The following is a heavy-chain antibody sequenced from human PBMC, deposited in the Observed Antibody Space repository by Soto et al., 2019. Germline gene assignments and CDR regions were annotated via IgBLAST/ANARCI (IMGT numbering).Heavy chain of an antibody. CDR2: IIAILGIA. CDR1: GGTFSSYT. D-gene: IGHD4-17*01. Sequence: QVQLVQSGAEVKKPGSWVKVSCKASGGTFSSYTISWVRQAPGQGLEWMGRIIAILGIANYAQKFQGRVTITADKSTSTAYMELSSLRFEDTALYYSARYNYGDYPPLGHWGQGTPVTVSS. J-gene: IGHJ4*02. CDR3: ARYNYGDYPPLGH. V-gene: IGHV1-69*02.